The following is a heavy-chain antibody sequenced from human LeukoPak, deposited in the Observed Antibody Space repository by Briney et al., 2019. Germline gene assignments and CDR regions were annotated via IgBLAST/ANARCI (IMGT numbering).Heavy chain of an antibody. D-gene: IGHD2-8*01. V-gene: IGHV3-7*01. CDR1: GFTFSSYW. Sequence: GGSLRLSCAASGFTFSSYWMSWVRQAPGKGLEWVANIKQDGSEKYYVDSVKGRFTISRDNAKNSLYLQMNSLRAEDTAVYYCARGDNIVLMVYAPTLWGQRTLVTVSS. CDR2: IKQDGSEK. CDR3: ARGDNIVLMVYAPTL. J-gene: IGHJ4*02.